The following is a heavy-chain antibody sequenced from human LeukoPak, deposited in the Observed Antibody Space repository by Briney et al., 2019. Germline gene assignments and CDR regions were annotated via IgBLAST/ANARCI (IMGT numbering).Heavy chain of an antibody. J-gene: IGHJ3*02. V-gene: IGHV3-30-3*01. Sequence: GGSLRLSCAASGFTFSAYAIHWVRQAPGKRLEWVAVISFDGGNKNSADSVKGRFTISRDNSKNTLYLQMNSLRPEDTAIYYCARDRYSGSPGAFDIWGQGTTVTVSS. CDR3: ARDRYSGSPGAFDI. D-gene: IGHD1-26*01. CDR1: GFTFSAYA. CDR2: ISFDGGNK.